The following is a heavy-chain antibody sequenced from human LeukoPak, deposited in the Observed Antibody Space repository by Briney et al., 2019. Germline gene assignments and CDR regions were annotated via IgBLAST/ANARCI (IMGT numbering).Heavy chain of an antibody. Sequence: GGSLRLSCAASGFTFSSYSMNWVRQAPGRGLEWVSYISSSSSTIYYADSVKGRFTISRDNAKNSLYLQMNSLRDEYTAVYYCARDGMVRGVIIWDAFDIWGQGTMVTVSS. J-gene: IGHJ3*02. D-gene: IGHD3-10*01. CDR1: GFTFSSYS. CDR3: ARDGMVRGVIIWDAFDI. V-gene: IGHV3-48*02. CDR2: ISSSSSTI.